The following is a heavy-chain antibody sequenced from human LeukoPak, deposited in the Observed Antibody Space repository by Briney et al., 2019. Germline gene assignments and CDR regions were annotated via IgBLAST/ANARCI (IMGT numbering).Heavy chain of an antibody. CDR1: GFTFSSYE. V-gene: IGHV3-48*03. Sequence: GGSLRLSCAASGFTFSSYEMYWVRQAPGKRLEWVSYISSSGSTIYYADSVKGRFTISRDNSKNTLYLQMNSLRAEDTAVYYCAKLGKTENHYGSGRFSYYYYMDVWGKGTTVTISS. D-gene: IGHD3-10*01. CDR2: ISSSGSTI. J-gene: IGHJ6*03. CDR3: AKLGKTENHYGSGRFSYYYYMDV.